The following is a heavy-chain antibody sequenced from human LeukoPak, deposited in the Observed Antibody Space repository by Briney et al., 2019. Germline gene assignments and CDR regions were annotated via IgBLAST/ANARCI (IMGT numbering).Heavy chain of an antibody. CDR1: GFTFTNYA. J-gene: IGHJ5*02. CDR3: ARVAGWHWFDP. Sequence: GGSLRLSCAASGFTFTNYAMTWVRQAPGRGLEWVSSIRPSGDNTYYGDSVKGRFTISRDNSKNTVYLQMNNMRVDDTAVYYCARVAGWHWFDPWGQGTLVTVSS. V-gene: IGHV3-23*01. CDR2: IRPSGDNT. D-gene: IGHD6-19*01.